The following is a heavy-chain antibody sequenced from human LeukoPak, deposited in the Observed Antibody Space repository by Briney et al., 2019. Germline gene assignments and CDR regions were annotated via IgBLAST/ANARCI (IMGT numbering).Heavy chain of an antibody. CDR1: GYTLTELS. Sequence: ASVKVSCKVSGYTLTELSMHWVRQAPGKGLEWMGGFEPEDGATIYAQKFQGRATMTEDTSTDTAYMELSSLRSEDTAVYYCATVVLYSGYYFDYWGQGTLVTVSS. CDR3: ATVVLYSGYYFDY. J-gene: IGHJ4*02. CDR2: FEPEDGAT. V-gene: IGHV1-24*01. D-gene: IGHD5-12*01.